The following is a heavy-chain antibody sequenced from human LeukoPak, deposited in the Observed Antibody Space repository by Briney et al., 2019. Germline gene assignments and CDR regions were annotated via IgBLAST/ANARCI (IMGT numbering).Heavy chain of an antibody. D-gene: IGHD1-26*01. J-gene: IGHJ4*02. CDR2: IRYDGSNK. CDR3: EGYSGSYYEAPY. V-gene: IGHV3-30*02. CDR1: GFTFSSYA. Sequence: GGSLRPSCAASGFTFSSYAMNWVRQAPGKGLEWVALIRYDGSNKYYADSVKGRFTISRDDSKNTLYLQMSSLRPEDTAVYYCEGYSGSYYEAPYWGQGTLVTVSS.